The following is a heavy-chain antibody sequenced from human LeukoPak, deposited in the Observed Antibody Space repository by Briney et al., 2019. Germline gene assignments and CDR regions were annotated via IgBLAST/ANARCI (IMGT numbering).Heavy chain of an antibody. V-gene: IGHV4-39*01. D-gene: IGHD6-6*01. J-gene: IGHJ6*03. CDR2: IYYSGST. CDR1: GFTFSSYSMN. CDR3: ARHRPVVEGYYYMDV. Sequence: PGGSLRLFCAASGFTFSSYSMNWVRQAPGKGLEWIGSIYYSGSTYYNPSLKSRVTISVDTSKNQFSLKLSSVTAADTAVYYCARHRPVVEGYYYMDVWGKGTTVTVSS.